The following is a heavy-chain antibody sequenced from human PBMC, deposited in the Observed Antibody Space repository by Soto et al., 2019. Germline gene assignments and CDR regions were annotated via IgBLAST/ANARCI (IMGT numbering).Heavy chain of an antibody. CDR1: GFTFDDYT. CDR3: AKDMMGPIVGATLAYGMDV. CDR2: ISWDGGST. V-gene: IGHV3-43*01. Sequence: GGSLRLSCAASGFTFDDYTMHWVRQAPGKGLEWVSLISWDGGSTYYADSVKGRFTISRDNSKNSLYLQMNSLRTEDTALYYCAKDMMGPIVGATLAYGMDVWGQGTTVTVSS. J-gene: IGHJ6*02. D-gene: IGHD1-26*01.